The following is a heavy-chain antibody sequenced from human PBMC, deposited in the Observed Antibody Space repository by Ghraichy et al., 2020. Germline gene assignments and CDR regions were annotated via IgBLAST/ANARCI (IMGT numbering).Heavy chain of an antibody. CDR3: ARGPGGEGYYDFWSGQNHYYYYGMDV. CDR2: IYYSGST. V-gene: IGHV4-59*08. Sequence: SETLSLTCTVSGGSISSYYWSWIRQPPGKGLEWIGYIYYSGSTNYNPSLKSRVTISVDTSKNQFSLKLSSVTAADTAVYYCARGPGGEGYYDFWSGQNHYYYYGMDVWGQGTTVTVSS. CDR1: GGSISSYY. D-gene: IGHD3-3*01. J-gene: IGHJ6*02.